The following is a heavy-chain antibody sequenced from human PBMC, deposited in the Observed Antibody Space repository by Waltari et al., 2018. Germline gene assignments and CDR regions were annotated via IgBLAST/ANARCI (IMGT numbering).Heavy chain of an antibody. CDR3: ARDPSRRADY. CDR1: GVTLRNYW. Sequence: EVQLVESGGGLVQPGGSLRLSCVGSGVTLRNYWMPWVSKAPGKGLEWVAHIKSDASVKDYVDFVKGRFTISRDNAKNSLFLQMDSLRAEDTAIYYCARDPSRRADYWGQGTLVTVSS. V-gene: IGHV3-7*01. CDR2: IKSDASVK. J-gene: IGHJ4*02.